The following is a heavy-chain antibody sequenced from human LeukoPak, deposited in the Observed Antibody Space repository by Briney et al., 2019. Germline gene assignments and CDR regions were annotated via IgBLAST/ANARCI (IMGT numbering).Heavy chain of an antibody. CDR3: ARAGPGQGPRGHSYGYFEGEFDY. D-gene: IGHD5-18*01. V-gene: IGHV3-30*04. CDR1: GFTFSSYA. Sequence: PGGSLRLSCAASGFTFSSYAMHWVRQAPGKGLEWVAVISYDGSNKYYADSVKGRFTISRDNSKNTLYLQMNSLRAEDTAVYYCARAGPGQGPRGHSYGYFEGEFDYWGQGTLVTVSS. CDR2: ISYDGSNK. J-gene: IGHJ4*02.